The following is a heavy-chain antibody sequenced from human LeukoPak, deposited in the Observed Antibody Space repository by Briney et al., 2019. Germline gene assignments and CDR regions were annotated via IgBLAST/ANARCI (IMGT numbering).Heavy chain of an antibody. CDR2: INPDGSQK. D-gene: IGHD5-24*01. CDR1: GFTFSGNW. CDR3: AKLLGTATTYDS. V-gene: IGHV3-7*01. J-gene: IGHJ4*02. Sequence: GGSLTLSCAASGFTFSGNWMSWVRQDPRKGLEWVASINPDGSQKFYVDSVKGRLTISRDNTKSSLYLQMNSLGAEDTAMYYCAKLLGTATTYDSWGQGTRVTVSS.